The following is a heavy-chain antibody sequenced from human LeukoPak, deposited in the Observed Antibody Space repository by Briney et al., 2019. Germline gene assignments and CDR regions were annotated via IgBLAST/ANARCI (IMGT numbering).Heavy chain of an antibody. D-gene: IGHD6-6*01. Sequence: GGSLRLSCAASGFTFSSYEMNWVRQAPGEGLEWVSYISSSGSTIYYADSVKGRFTISRDNAKNTLYLQMNSLRAEDTAVYYCARRSAARDAFDIWGQGTMVTGSS. J-gene: IGHJ3*02. CDR2: ISSSGSTI. CDR1: GFTFSSYE. V-gene: IGHV3-48*03. CDR3: ARRSAARDAFDI.